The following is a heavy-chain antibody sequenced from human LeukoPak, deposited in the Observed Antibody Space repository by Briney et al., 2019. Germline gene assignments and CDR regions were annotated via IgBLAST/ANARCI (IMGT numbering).Heavy chain of an antibody. CDR2: IHYEGRA. Sequence: SETLSLTCTVTGGSISSANHFWSWVRQSPGEGLEWIGYIHYEGRAHYNPSLKSRVSMSIDMSKNQFSLSLSSETAADTAIYYCAREVITPGDSDGFDLWGQGTMVSVSS. V-gene: IGHV4-30-4*08. D-gene: IGHD2-2*01. CDR3: AREVITPGDSDGFDL. J-gene: IGHJ3*01. CDR1: GGSISSANHF.